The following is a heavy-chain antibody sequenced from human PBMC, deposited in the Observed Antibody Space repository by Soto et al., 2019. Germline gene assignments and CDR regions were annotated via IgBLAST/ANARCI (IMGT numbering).Heavy chain of an antibody. Sequence: SETLSLTCTVSGGSITSNAYYWGWIRQPPGKGLEWLGYIYYSGSASYNPSLKSRVTMSVDTSKNQFSLKLSSVTAADTAVYYCARRPKRGSYSWCFDDWGQGTRVTVAS. CDR3: ARRPKRGSYSWCFDD. D-gene: IGHD1-26*01. CDR1: GGSITSNAYY. CDR2: IYYSGSA. V-gene: IGHV4-39*01. J-gene: IGHJ4*02.